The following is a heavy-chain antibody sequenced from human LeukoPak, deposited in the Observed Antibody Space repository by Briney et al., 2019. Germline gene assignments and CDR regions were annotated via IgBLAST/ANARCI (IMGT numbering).Heavy chain of an antibody. J-gene: IGHJ6*02. V-gene: IGHV4-39*01. CDR3: GRHVSNGWDYHYGLDV. Sequence: PSETLSLTCTVSGGSVASTGCYWGWIRQSPGKGLEWIGSAYYTGEIYSTPSLKRRLTLSVDTSKNQFALTLTSVTAADTAVYYCGRHVSNGWDYHYGLDVWGQGTTVTVSS. CDR1: GGSVASTGCY. D-gene: IGHD6-19*01. CDR2: AYYTGEI.